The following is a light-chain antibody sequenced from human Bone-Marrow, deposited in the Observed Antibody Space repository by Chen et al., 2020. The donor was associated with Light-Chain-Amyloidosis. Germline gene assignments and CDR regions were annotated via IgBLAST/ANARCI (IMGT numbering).Light chain of an antibody. CDR2: DDS. CDR1: NIGYTS. V-gene: IGLV3-21*02. CDR3: QVWDRSSDRPV. J-gene: IGLJ3*02. Sequence: SYVLTQPSSVSVAPGQTATIACGGNNIGYTSVHWYQQTPGQAPLLVVYDDSDRPSGIPERLSGSNSGNTATLTISRVEAGDDADYYCQVWDRSSDRPVFGGGTKLTVL.